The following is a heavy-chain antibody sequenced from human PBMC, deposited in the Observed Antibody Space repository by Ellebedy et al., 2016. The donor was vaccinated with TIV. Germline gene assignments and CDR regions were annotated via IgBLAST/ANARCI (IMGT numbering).Heavy chain of an antibody. CDR1: GFTFSNYN. CDR3: AREGEYDFWSGWGDYYYYGMDV. CDR2: ISSSSNTI. Sequence: GESLKISCAASGFTFSNYNMNWVRQAPGKGLEWVSYISSSSNTIYYADSVKGRFTISRDNAKNSLYLQMNSLRAEDTAVYYCAREGEYDFWSGWGDYYYYGMDVWGQGTTVTVSS. J-gene: IGHJ6*02. V-gene: IGHV3-48*04. D-gene: IGHD3-3*01.